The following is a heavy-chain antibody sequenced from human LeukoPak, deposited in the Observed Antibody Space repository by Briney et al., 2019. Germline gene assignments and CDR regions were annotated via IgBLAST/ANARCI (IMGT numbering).Heavy chain of an antibody. CDR1: GGSFSGYY. CDR3: ARGAAAAGTCYGMDV. Sequence: SETLSLTCAVYGGSFSGYYWSWIRQPPGKGLEWIGEINHSGSTNYNPSLKSRVTISVDTSKNQFSLNLSSVTPADTAVYYCARGAAAAGTCYGMDVWGQGTLVTVSS. CDR2: INHSGST. J-gene: IGHJ6*02. D-gene: IGHD6-13*01. V-gene: IGHV4-34*01.